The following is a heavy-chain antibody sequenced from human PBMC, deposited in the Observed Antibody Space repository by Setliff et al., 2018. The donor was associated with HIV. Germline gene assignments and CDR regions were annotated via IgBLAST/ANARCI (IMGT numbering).Heavy chain of an antibody. CDR3: ARDPYWLEGYFDF. D-gene: IGHD3-3*01. Sequence: KPGGSLRLSCAASGFAFNAYTMVWVRQAPGKGLEWVSSISSSGAYIYYPDSVKGRFTTSRDNVKNTLYLQMTSLRGEDTAVYYCARDPYWLEGYFDFWGQGTLVTVSS. CDR2: ISSSGAYI. J-gene: IGHJ4*02. V-gene: IGHV3-21*01. CDR1: GFAFNAYT.